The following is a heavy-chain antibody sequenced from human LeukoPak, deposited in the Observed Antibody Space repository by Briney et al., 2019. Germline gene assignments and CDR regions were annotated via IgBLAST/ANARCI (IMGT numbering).Heavy chain of an antibody. D-gene: IGHD6-19*01. CDR3: AKEAVAGTYYYYGMDV. Sequence: GRSLRLSCAASGFTFSSYGMHWVRQAPGKGLEWVAVIWYGGSNKYYADSVKGRFTISRDNSKNTLYLQMNSLRAEDTAVYYCAKEAVAGTYYYYGMDVWGQGTTVTVSS. CDR2: IWYGGSNK. CDR1: GFTFSSYG. J-gene: IGHJ6*02. V-gene: IGHV3-30*18.